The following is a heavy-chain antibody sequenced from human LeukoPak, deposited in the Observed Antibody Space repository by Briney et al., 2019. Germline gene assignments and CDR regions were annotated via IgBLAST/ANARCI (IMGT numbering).Heavy chain of an antibody. CDR1: GYTFTGYY. CDR2: INPNSGGT. J-gene: IGHJ6*03. V-gene: IGHV1-2*02. CDR3: ARGNFDWLLSDYYCYMDV. Sequence: ASVTVSCKPSGYTFTGYYMHWVRQAPGQGLEWMGWINPNSGGTNYAQKFQGRVTMTRDTSISTAYMELSRLRSDDTAVYYCARGNFDWLLSDYYCYMDVWGRGTTVTVSS. D-gene: IGHD3-9*01.